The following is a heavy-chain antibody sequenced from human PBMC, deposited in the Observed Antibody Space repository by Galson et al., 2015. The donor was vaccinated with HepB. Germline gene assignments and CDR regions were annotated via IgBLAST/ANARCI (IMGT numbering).Heavy chain of an antibody. D-gene: IGHD6-13*01. Sequence: CAISGDSVSSNSAAWNWIRQSPSRGLEWLGRTYYRSKWYNDYAVSVKSRITINPDTSKNQFSLQLNSVTPEDTAVYYCALIIAAANERDWFDPWGQGTLVTVSS. J-gene: IGHJ5*02. CDR2: TYYRSKWYN. V-gene: IGHV6-1*01. CDR1: GDSVSSNSAA. CDR3: ALIIAAANERDWFDP.